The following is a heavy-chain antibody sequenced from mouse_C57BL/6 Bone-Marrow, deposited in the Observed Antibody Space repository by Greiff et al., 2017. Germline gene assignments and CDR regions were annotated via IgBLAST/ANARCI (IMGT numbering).Heavy chain of an antibody. CDR2: INPYNGGT. Sequence: EVQLQQSGPVLVKPGASVKMSCKASGYTFTDYYMNWVKQSHGKSLEWIGVINPYNGGTSYNQKFKGKATLTVDKSYSTAYMELNSLTSEDSAVYYCARRAIYYDYDLDYWGQGTTLTVSS. V-gene: IGHV1-19*01. CDR1: GYTFTDYY. J-gene: IGHJ2*01. D-gene: IGHD2-4*01. CDR3: ARRAIYYDYDLDY.